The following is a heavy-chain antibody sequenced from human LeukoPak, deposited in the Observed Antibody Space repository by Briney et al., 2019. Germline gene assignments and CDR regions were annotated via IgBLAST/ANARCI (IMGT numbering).Heavy chain of an antibody. Sequence: PGGSLTLSCVASESTPRMSWMSWVRQAPGKGLEWVANMKQDGSEIYYVDSVKGRFTISRDDAKNSLFLQMNSLRAEDTAVYYCVTGGPRRRDGYTGVYDAFDIWGHGTMVTVSS. V-gene: IGHV3-7*02. CDR3: VTGGPRRRDGYTGVYDAFDI. CDR1: ESTPRMSW. J-gene: IGHJ3*02. CDR2: MKQDGSEI. D-gene: IGHD5-24*01.